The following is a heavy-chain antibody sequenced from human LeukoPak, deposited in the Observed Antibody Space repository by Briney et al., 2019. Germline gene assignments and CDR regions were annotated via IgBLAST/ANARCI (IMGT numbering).Heavy chain of an antibody. D-gene: IGHD3-10*01. Sequence: ASVKVSCKASGYTFTSYGISWVRQAPGQGLEWMGWISAYNGNTNYAQKLQGRVTMTTDTSTSTAYIELRSLRSDDTAVYYCATSYGSGSYFGYWGQGTLVTVSS. J-gene: IGHJ4*02. CDR3: ATSYGSGSYFGY. V-gene: IGHV1-18*01. CDR1: GYTFTSYG. CDR2: ISAYNGNT.